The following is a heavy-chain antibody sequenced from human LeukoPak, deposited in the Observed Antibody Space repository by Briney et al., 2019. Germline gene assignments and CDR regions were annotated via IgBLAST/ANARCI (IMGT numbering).Heavy chain of an antibody. CDR1: GGSININTYY. CDR2: IYYSGST. V-gene: IGHV4-39*07. D-gene: IGHD3-10*01. J-gene: IGHJ5*02. Sequence: SETLSLTCTVSGGSININTYYWGWIRQPPGKGLEWIGSIYYSGSTYYNPSLKSRVTISVDTSKNQFSLKLSSVTAADTAVYYCARERGYGSGSYYNNWFDPWGQGTLVTVSS. CDR3: ARERGYGSGSYYNNWFDP.